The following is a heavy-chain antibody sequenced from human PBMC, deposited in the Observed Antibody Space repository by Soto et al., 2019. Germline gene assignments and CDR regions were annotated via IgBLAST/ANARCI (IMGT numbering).Heavy chain of an antibody. D-gene: IGHD1-26*01. CDR3: VFTSGKRSSGRYSQY. V-gene: IGHV3-64D*06. CDR2: ISSNGGST. J-gene: IGHJ1*01. CDR1: GFTFSSFP. Sequence: GGSLRLSCSASGFTFSSFPMHWVRQAPGKGLEYVSAISSNGGSTYYADSVKGRFTVSRDNSKNTLYLQMSSLRAEDTAVYYCVFTSGKRSSGRYSQYPDQATLVTLSS.